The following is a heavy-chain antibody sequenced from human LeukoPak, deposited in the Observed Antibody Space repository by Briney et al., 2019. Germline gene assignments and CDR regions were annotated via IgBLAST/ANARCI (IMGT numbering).Heavy chain of an antibody. CDR3: ASRFPSYSLGY. J-gene: IGHJ4*02. V-gene: IGHV3-74*01. D-gene: IGHD2-21*01. Sequence: GGSLRLSCAASGFTFSSYWMHWVRQAPGKGPVWVSRINSDGSSTSYADSVKGRFTISRDNAKNTLYLQMNSLRAEDTAVYYCASRFPSYSLGYWGQGTLVTVSS. CDR1: GFTFSSYW. CDR2: INSDGSST.